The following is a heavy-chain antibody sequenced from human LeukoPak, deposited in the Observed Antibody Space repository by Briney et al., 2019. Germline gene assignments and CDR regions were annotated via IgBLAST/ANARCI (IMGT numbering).Heavy chain of an antibody. CDR1: GDSVSSNGVA. J-gene: IGHJ3*01. Sequence: SQILSLTCAISGDSVSSNGVAWNWIRQSPSRGLEWLGRTHYASKWYIDYAVSVKSRIIINPDTSKNQFSLHLNSVTPEDSAAYYCVRGQFSTFDVWGQGTLVTVSS. D-gene: IGHD2-2*01. V-gene: IGHV6-1*01. CDR2: THYASKWYI. CDR3: VRGQFSTFDV.